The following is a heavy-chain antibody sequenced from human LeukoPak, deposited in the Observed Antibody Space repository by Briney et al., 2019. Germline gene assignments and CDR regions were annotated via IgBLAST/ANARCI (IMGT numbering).Heavy chain of an antibody. CDR1: GFTFSSYG. CDR2: ISYDGSNK. V-gene: IGHV3-30*03. D-gene: IGHD5-24*01. J-gene: IGHJ6*02. CDR3: ASRDGMDV. Sequence: GGSLRLFCAASGFTFSSYGMHWVRQAPGKGLEWVAVISYDGSNKYYADSVKGRFTISRDNSKNTLYLQMNSLRAEDTAVYYCASRDGMDVWGQGTTVTVSS.